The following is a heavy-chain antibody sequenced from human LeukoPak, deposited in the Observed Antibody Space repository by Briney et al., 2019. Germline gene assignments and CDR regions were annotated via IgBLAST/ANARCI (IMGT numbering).Heavy chain of an antibody. Sequence: GGSLRLSCAASGFTFDDYAMHWVRQAPGKGLEWVSGISWNSGSIGYADSVKGRFTISRDNAKNSLYLQMNSLRAEDTALYYCAKDIGMSDYDYFDYWGQGTLVTVSS. D-gene: IGHD4-17*01. CDR3: AKDIGMSDYDYFDY. J-gene: IGHJ4*02. CDR1: GFTFDDYA. V-gene: IGHV3-9*01. CDR2: ISWNSGSI.